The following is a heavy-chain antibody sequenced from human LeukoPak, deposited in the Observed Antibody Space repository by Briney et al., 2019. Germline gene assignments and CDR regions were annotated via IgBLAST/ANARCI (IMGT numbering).Heavy chain of an antibody. Sequence: GESLKISGKGSGYSFTSYWIGWVRQMPGKGLERMGISYPGDSDTRYSPSFQGQVTISADKSISTAYLQWSSLKASDTAMYYCARSITMVRGVPYNWFDPWGQGTLVTVSS. CDR1: GYSFTSYW. D-gene: IGHD3-10*01. CDR3: ARSITMVRGVPYNWFDP. J-gene: IGHJ5*02. V-gene: IGHV5-51*01. CDR2: SYPGDSDT.